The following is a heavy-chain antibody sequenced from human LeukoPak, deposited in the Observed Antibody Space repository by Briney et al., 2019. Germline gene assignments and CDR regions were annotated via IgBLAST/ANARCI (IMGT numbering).Heavy chain of an antibody. CDR2: FYHSGSN. J-gene: IGHJ4*02. CDR1: VGSLSFYY. CDR3: ARGAAAASGIPFYFDF. V-gene: IGHV4-59*13. Sequence: SETLSLTCSVSVGSLSFYYWTCIRQPPGRGREAVWDFYHSGSNHYNPSHSSRVTISLDTSQNHHALKLPSVNAPDTALYYCARGAAAASGIPFYFDFWGQGALVAVSS. D-gene: IGHD6-13*01.